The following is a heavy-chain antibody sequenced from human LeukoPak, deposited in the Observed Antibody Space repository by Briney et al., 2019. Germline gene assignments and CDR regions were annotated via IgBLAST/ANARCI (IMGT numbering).Heavy chain of an antibody. Sequence: GGSLRLSCAVSGFTFNSYTMNWVRQAPGKGLEWVSSITGSSTYIYYADSVKGRFTISRDNAKNSLYLQMNSLRAEDTAVYYCARDLTVTSTCWFDRWGQGTLVTASS. J-gene: IGHJ5*02. CDR1: GFTFNSYT. CDR3: ARDLTVTSTCWFDR. V-gene: IGHV3-21*01. D-gene: IGHD4-11*01. CDR2: ITGSSTYI.